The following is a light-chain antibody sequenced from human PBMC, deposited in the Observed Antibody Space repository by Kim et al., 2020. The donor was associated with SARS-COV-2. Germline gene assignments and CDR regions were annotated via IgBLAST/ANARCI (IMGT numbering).Light chain of an antibody. CDR1: QSVRGD. J-gene: IGKJ4*01. V-gene: IGKV3-15*01. CDR3: QQYGEWPLT. Sequence: PGEGATLSCRASQSVRGDLAWYQQKPGQAPRLFIYDASTRATGVPAGFSGSGSGTEFTLTISSLESEDFAVYYCQQYGEWPLTCGGGTKVDIK. CDR2: DAS.